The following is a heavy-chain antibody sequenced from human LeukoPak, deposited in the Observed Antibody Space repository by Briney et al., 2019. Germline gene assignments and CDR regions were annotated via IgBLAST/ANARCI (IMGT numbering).Heavy chain of an antibody. CDR1: GFTFSSYA. CDR3: ARDKMGIDY. D-gene: IGHD7-27*01. Sequence: GGSLRLSCAASGFTFSSYAMTWVRQAPGKGLEWVSYISSSSSTIYYADSVKGRFTISRDNAQNSLYLQMNSLRVEDTAVYYCARDKMGIDYWGQGTLVSVSS. CDR2: ISSSSSTI. V-gene: IGHV3-48*01. J-gene: IGHJ4*02.